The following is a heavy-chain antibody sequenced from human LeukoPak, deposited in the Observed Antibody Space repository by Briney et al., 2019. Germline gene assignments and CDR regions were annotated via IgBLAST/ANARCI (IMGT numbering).Heavy chain of an antibody. CDR1: GGSISRYY. CDR3: ARGHQLLTFNYYGMDV. D-gene: IGHD2-2*01. V-gene: IGHV4-59*08. Sequence: SETLSLTCTGSGGSISRYYWSWIRQPPGKGLEWIGYIYYSGSTNYNPSLKSRVTISVDTSKNPFSLKLSSVTAADTAVYYCARGHQLLTFNYYGMDVWGQGTTVTVSS. CDR2: IYYSGST. J-gene: IGHJ6*02.